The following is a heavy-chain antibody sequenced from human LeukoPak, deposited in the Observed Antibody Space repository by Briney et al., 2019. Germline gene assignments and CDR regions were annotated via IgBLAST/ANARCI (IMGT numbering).Heavy chain of an antibody. D-gene: IGHD3-22*01. V-gene: IGHV3-21*01. Sequence: RGSLRLSCAASGFTFSSYSMNWVRQAPGKGLAWVSSISSSSSYIYYADSVKGRFTISRDNAKSSLYLQMNSLRAEDTAVYYCARALPYYYDSSGYYYGMDVWGQGTTVTVSS. CDR1: GFTFSSYS. CDR2: ISSSSSYI. CDR3: ARALPYYYDSSGYYYGMDV. J-gene: IGHJ6*02.